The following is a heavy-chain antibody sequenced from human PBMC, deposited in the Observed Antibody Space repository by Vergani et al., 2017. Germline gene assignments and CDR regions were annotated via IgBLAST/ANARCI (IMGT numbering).Heavy chain of an antibody. CDR3: ARAVTAQNSNYYYYGMDV. J-gene: IGHJ6*02. CDR1: GFTFSDYY. V-gene: IGHV3-11*01. D-gene: IGHD2-21*02. Sequence: QVQLVESGGGVVQPGGSLRLSCAASGFTFSDYYMSWIRQAPGKGLEWVSYISSSGSTIYYADSVKGRFTISRDNAKNSLYLQMNSLRAEDTAVYYCARAVTAQNSNYYYYGMDVWGQGTTVTVSS. CDR2: ISSSGSTI.